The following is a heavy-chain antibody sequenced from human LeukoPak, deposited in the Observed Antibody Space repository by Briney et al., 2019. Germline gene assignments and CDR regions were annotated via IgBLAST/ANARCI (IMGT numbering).Heavy chain of an antibody. V-gene: IGHV3-21*01. J-gene: IGHJ3*02. CDR2: ISISSSYI. Sequence: GGCLRVSCVDSRFTFSRSIMNGVRQAPGKGLEWVSSISISSSYIYYADSAKGRFSISRDNAKNTLYLQMNGLRAEDTAVYYCAREGDYDILTGYDAFDIWGQGTMVTVSS. D-gene: IGHD3-9*01. CDR1: RFTFSRSI. CDR3: AREGDYDILTGYDAFDI.